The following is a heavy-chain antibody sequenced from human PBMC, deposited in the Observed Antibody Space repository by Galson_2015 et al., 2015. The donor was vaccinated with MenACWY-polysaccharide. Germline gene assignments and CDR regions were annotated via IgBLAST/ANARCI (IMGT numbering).Heavy chain of an antibody. D-gene: IGHD2-15*01. CDR1: GFSLRTSGVG. CDR2: IYWDDDK. Sequence: PALVKPTQTLTLTCTFSGFSLRTSGVGVGWIRQPPGKALEWLALIYWDDDKRYSPSLKSRLTITKDTSKNQVVLTMTNMDPVDTATYYCAHRPRDCSGGSCYSVQNWFDPWGQGTLVTVSS. CDR3: AHRPRDCSGGSCYSVQNWFDP. J-gene: IGHJ5*02. V-gene: IGHV2-5*02.